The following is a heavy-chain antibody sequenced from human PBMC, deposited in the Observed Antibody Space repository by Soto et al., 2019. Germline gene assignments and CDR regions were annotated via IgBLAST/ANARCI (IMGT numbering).Heavy chain of an antibody. D-gene: IGHD5-18*01. CDR3: AKGGRYSYGLTDY. CDR2: ISGSGGST. J-gene: IGHJ4*02. Sequence: GGSLRLSCAASGFTFSSYAMSWVRQAPGKGLEWVSAISGSGGSTYYADSVKGRFTISRDNSKNTLYLQMNSLRDEDTAVYYCAKGGRYSYGLTDYWGQGTLVTVSS. CDR1: GFTFSSYA. V-gene: IGHV3-23*01.